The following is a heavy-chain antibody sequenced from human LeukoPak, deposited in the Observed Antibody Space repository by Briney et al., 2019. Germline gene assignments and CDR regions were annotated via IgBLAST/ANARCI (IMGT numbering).Heavy chain of an antibody. CDR3: ARAPSRMGYYYMDV. D-gene: IGHD1-26*01. CDR1: GFSFTGFS. Sequence: PGGSLRLSCAASGFSFTGFSMHWVRQAPGKGLEWVSSISSSSASKNYADSVKGRLTISRDNAKNSLFLQMNSLRAEDTAVYYCARAPSRMGYYYMDVWGKGTTVTVSS. V-gene: IGHV3-21*06. J-gene: IGHJ6*03. CDR2: ISSSSASK.